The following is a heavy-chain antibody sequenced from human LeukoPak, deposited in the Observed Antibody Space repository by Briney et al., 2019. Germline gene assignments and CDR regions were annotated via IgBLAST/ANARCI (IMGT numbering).Heavy chain of an antibody. CDR2: INHSGST. D-gene: IGHD6-13*01. CDR1: GGSFSGYY. J-gene: IGHJ4*02. CDR3: ARVCHRIAAAGKRADRGKKYFDY. Sequence: PSETLSLTCAVYGGSFSGYYWSWIRQPPGKGLEWIGEINHSGSTNYNPSLKSRVTISVDTSKNQFSLKLSSVTAADTAVYYCARVCHRIAAAGKRADRGKKYFDYWGQGTLVTVSS. V-gene: IGHV4-34*01.